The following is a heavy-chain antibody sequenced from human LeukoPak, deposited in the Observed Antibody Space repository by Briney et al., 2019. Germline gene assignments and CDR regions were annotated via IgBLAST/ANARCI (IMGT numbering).Heavy chain of an antibody. J-gene: IGHJ3*02. Sequence: SVKVSCRASGGSFSSYAISWVRQAPGQGLEWMGGIIPIFGTANYAQKFQGRVTITADESTSTAYMELSSLRSEDTCVYYCARVHAPYCGGDGGAFDIWGQGTMVTVSS. CDR3: ARVHAPYCGGDGGAFDI. D-gene: IGHD2-21*02. CDR1: GGSFSSYA. CDR2: IIPIFGTA. V-gene: IGHV1-69*13.